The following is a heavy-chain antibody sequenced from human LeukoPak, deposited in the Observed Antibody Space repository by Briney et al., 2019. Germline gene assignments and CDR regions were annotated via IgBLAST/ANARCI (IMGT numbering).Heavy chain of an antibody. CDR1: GGSINNFY. CDR2: VHSSGRT. Sequence: SETLSLTCTVSGGSINNFYWSWIRQSPGQGLEWIGYVHSSGRTDYNPSLRSRVSMSAGTSKSQLSLRLTSVTAADTAVYFCARHDEECPGEYCFLLSFDYWGPGSLVTVSS. V-gene: IGHV4-59*08. D-gene: IGHD2-8*02. CDR3: ARHDEECPGEYCFLLSFDY. J-gene: IGHJ4*01.